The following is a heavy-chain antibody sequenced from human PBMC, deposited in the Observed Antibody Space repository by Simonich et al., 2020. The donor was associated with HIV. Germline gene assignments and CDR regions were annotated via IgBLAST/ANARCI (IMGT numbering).Heavy chain of an antibody. CDR3: AREVGYYPPHLEENNAFDI. J-gene: IGHJ3*02. Sequence: QVQQQQWGAGLLKSSETLSLTCAVYGGSFSGYYWSWIRQPPGKGLEWLGEITYSGRTNKNPTLKSRGTISVDTSNSQFSLKLKSVTAADTAVYYCAREVGYYPPHLEENNAFDIWGQGTMVTVSS. CDR1: GGSFSGYY. D-gene: IGHD3-10*01. V-gene: IGHV4-34*04. CDR2: ITYSGRT.